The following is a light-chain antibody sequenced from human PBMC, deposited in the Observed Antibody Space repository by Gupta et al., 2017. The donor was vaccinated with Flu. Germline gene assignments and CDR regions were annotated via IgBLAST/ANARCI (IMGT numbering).Light chain of an antibody. Sequence: QSALTQPASVSGSPGQSITISCTGTNSVVGGYKYVSWYQHHPGKAPQLILFHVSKRPSRISSRFSGSKSDDTASLTISGLQAEDEADYYCSSYSSSTNLVAFGGGTKLTV. J-gene: IGLJ2*01. CDR2: HVS. CDR1: NSVVGGYKY. CDR3: SSYSSSTNLVA. V-gene: IGLV2-14*03.